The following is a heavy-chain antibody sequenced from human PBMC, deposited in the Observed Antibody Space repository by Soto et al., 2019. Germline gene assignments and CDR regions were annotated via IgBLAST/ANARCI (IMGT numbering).Heavy chain of an antibody. CDR2: INSSGGST. V-gene: IGHV1-46*01. CDR1: GYTFTSYY. Sequence: ASVKVSCKASGYTFTSYYMHWVRQAPGQGLEWMGIINSSGGSTSYAQKFQGRVTMTRDTSTSTVYMELSSLRSEDTAVYYCARGSTSMRFLEWPTAVYGMDVWGQGTTVTVSS. J-gene: IGHJ6*02. D-gene: IGHD3-3*01. CDR3: ARGSTSMRFLEWPTAVYGMDV.